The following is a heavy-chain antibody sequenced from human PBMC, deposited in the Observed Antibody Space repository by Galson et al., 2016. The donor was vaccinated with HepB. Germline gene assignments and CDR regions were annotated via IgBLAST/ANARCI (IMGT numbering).Heavy chain of an antibody. V-gene: IGHV5-51*01. D-gene: IGHD3-22*01. CDR1: GYTFTRYW. CDR3: AGQYYYDNSGYYDAFDM. J-gene: IGHJ3*02. CDR2: IYPRDSET. Sequence: QSGAEVKKPGESLKISCKGSGYTFTRYWIGWVRQMPGKGLEWMGIIYPRDSETRYSPSFQGQVFISADKSISTAYLQWSSLKASDAAMYYCAGQYYYDNSGYYDAFDMWGQGTMVTVSS.